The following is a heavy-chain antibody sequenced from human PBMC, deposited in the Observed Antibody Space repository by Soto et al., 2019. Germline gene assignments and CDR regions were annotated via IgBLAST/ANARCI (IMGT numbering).Heavy chain of an antibody. J-gene: IGHJ6*02. CDR1: GYTFTGYY. CDR3: ARDRSRMPYYYGMDV. D-gene: IGHD2-15*01. Sequence: QVQLVQSGAEVKKPGASVEVSCKASGYTFTGYYMHWVRQAPGQGLEWMGIINPSGGSTSYAQKFQGRVTMTRDTSTSTVYMELSSLRSEDTAVYYCARDRSRMPYYYGMDVWGQGTTVTVSS. V-gene: IGHV1-46*01. CDR2: INPSGGST.